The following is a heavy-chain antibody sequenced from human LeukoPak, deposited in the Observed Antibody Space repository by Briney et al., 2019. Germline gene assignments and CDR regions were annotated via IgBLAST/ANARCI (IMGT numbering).Heavy chain of an antibody. CDR2: INAYNGNT. J-gene: IGHJ4*02. CDR1: GYTFTSYG. CDR3: ARDSHGMVRGVMVY. V-gene: IGHV1-18*01. Sequence: ASVKVSCKASGYTFTSYGISWVRQAPGQGLEWMGWINAYNGNTNYAQKLQGRVTMTTDTSTSTACMELRSLRSDDTAVYYCARDSHGMVRGVMVYWGQGTLVTVSS. D-gene: IGHD3-10*01.